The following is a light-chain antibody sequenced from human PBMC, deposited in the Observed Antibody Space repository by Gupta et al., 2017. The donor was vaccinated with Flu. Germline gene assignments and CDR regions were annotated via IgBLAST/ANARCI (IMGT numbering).Light chain of an antibody. Sequence: GERATLSCRASQSVSSYLAWYQQKPGQAPRLLIYDASNRATGIPARFSGRGSGADFTLTSSSLEPEDSAVYYWQHRTTWPLTFGGGTQVEIK. J-gene: IGKJ4*01. CDR3: QHRTTWPLT. CDR1: QSVSSY. CDR2: DAS. V-gene: IGKV3-11*01.